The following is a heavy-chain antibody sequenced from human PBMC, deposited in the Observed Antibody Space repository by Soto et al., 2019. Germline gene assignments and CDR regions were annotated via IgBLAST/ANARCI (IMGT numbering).Heavy chain of an antibody. Sequence: PSETLSLTCTVSGGYISSCGYYWSWIRQYPGKGLEWIGYIYYSGSTYYNPSLKSRVTISVDTSKNQFSLKLSSVTAADTAVYYCARTWGSTDYDFWSGYFYYYMDVWGKGTTVTVSS. V-gene: IGHV4-31*03. J-gene: IGHJ6*03. CDR3: ARTWGSTDYDFWSGYFYYYMDV. D-gene: IGHD3-3*01. CDR1: GGYISSCGYY. CDR2: IYYSGST.